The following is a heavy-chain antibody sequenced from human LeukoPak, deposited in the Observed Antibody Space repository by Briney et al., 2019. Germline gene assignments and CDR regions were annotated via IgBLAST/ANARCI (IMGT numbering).Heavy chain of an antibody. V-gene: IGHV4-59*01. CDR1: GGSISSYY. CDR2: TYNSGST. Sequence: SETLSLTCTVSGGSISSYYWNWIRQPPGKGLEWIGHTYNSGSTNYNPSLKSRVTISVDTSKNQFSLKLTSVTAADTAVYYCARDGSGSYLNWFAPWGQGTLVTVSS. J-gene: IGHJ5*02. D-gene: IGHD3-10*01. CDR3: ARDGSGSYLNWFAP.